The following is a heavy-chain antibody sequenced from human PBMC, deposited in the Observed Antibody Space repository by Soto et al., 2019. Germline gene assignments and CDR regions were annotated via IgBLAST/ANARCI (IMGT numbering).Heavy chain of an antibody. CDR3: SKNPPPGKVFDY. Sequence: PSETLSLTCAVSGGSISSSNWWSWVRQPPGKGLEWIGEIYHSGSTNYNPSLKSRVTISVDKSKNQFSLKLSSVTAADTAVYYWSKNPPPGKVFDYWGQGTLVTVSS. V-gene: IGHV4-4*02. J-gene: IGHJ4*02. CDR2: IYHSGST. D-gene: IGHD3-10*01. CDR1: GGSISSSNW.